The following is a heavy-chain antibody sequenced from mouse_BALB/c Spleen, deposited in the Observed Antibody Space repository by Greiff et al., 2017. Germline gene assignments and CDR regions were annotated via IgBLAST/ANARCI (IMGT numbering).Heavy chain of an antibody. CDR3: AKTGYFDY. J-gene: IGHJ2*01. Sequence: EVNVVESGAELVKPGASVKLSCTASGFNIKDTYMHWVKQRPEQGLEWIGRIDPANGNTKYDPKFQGKATITADTSSNTAYLQLSSLTSEDTAVYYCAKTGYFDYWGQGTTLTVSS. V-gene: IGHV14-3*02. CDR2: IDPANGNT. CDR1: GFNIKDTY.